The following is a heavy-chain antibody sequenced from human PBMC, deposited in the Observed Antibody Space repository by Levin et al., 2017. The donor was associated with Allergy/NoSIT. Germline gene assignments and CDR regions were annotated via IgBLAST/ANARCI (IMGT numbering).Heavy chain of an antibody. CDR1: GGSISSGDYY. Sequence: SETLSLTCTVSGGSISSGDYYWSWIRQPPGKGLEWIGYIYYSGSTYYNPSLKSRVTISVDTSKNQFSLKLSSVTAADTAVYYCAREWGGNGANWFDPWGQGTLVTVSS. V-gene: IGHV4-30-4*01. CDR3: AREWGGNGANWFDP. J-gene: IGHJ5*02. D-gene: IGHD3-16*01. CDR2: IYYSGST.